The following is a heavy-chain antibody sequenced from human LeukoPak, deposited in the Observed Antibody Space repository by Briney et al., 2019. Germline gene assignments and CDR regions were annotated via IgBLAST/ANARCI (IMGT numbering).Heavy chain of an antibody. CDR2: ISYDGSNK. Sequence: GGSLRLSCAASGFTFSSYGMHWVRQAPGKGLEWVAVISYDGSNKYYADSVKGRFTISRDNSKNTLYLQMNSLRAEDTAVYYCAGTVNYYYYYGMDVWGQGTTVTVSS. V-gene: IGHV3-30*03. CDR3: AGTVNYYYYYGMDV. CDR1: GFTFSSYG. J-gene: IGHJ6*02. D-gene: IGHD4-11*01.